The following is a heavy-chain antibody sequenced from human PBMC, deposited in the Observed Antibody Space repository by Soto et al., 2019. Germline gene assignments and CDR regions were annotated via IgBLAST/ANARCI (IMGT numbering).Heavy chain of an antibody. CDR2: IYYSGST. CDR3: ARDISLSITMVRGVSLFDS. J-gene: IGHJ5*01. CDR1: GGSISSGGYY. Sequence: SETLSLTCTVSGGSISSGGYYWSWIRQHPGKGLEWIGYIYYSGSTYYNPSLKSRVTISVDTSKNQFSLKLSSVTAADTAVYYCARDISLSITMVRGVSLFDSWGQGSLVTVSS. D-gene: IGHD3-10*01. V-gene: IGHV4-31*03.